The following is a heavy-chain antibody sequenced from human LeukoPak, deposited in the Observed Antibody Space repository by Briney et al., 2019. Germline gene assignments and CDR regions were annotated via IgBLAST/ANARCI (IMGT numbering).Heavy chain of an antibody. CDR1: GFTVSSNY. Sequence: GGSLRLSCAASGFTVSSNYMSWVRQALGKGLEWVSVIYSGGSTYYADSVKGRFTISRDNSKNTLYLQMNSLRAEDTAVYYCARDRVYYGSGRTYYYYGMDVWGQGTTVTVSS. J-gene: IGHJ6*02. V-gene: IGHV3-66*01. CDR2: IYSGGST. D-gene: IGHD3-10*01. CDR3: ARDRVYYGSGRTYYYYGMDV.